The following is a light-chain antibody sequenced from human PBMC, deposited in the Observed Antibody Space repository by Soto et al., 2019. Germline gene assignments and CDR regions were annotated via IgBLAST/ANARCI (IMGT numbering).Light chain of an antibody. CDR3: MQNIYWPFT. J-gene: IGKJ3*01. CDR1: QSLVYSDGKTY. Sequence: VVMTQSPLSLPVTLGQPASISCRSSQSLVYSDGKTYLSWFHQRPGQSPRRLIYQASTRDTGVPVRFTGSGSGTDFTLKISRVEAEDVGVYFCMQNIYWPFTFGPGTKVDIK. V-gene: IGKV2-30*01. CDR2: QAS.